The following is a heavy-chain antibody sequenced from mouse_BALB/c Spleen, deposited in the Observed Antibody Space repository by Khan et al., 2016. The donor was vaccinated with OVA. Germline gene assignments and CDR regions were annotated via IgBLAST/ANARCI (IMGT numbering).Heavy chain of an antibody. CDR1: GFTFTNCG. D-gene: IGHD2-10*01. CDR3: ARPPYFSYFLDY. CDR2: INTYTGES. V-gene: IGHV9-3-1*01. J-gene: IGHJ4*01. Sequence: QIQLVQSGPELKKPGETVKISCKASGFTFTNCGINWVQQAPGKGLRWMGWINTYTGESTYADDFKGRVAFSLETSASTAYLQINNLKNEDTATXCGARPPYFSYFLDYWGQGTSVTVSS.